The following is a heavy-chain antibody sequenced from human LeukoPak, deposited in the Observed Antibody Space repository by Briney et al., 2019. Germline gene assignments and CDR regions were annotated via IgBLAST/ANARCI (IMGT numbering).Heavy chain of an antibody. V-gene: IGHV3-30*18. Sequence: PGRSLRLSCAASGFTFSSYGMHWVRQAPGKGLEWVAVISYDGSNKYYADSVKGRFTISRDNSKNTLYLQMNSLRAEDTAVYYCAKGGHYYYDSSGSPGAHFDYWGQGTLVTVSS. CDR1: GFTFSSYG. D-gene: IGHD3-22*01. CDR2: ISYDGSNK. CDR3: AKGGHYYYDSSGSPGAHFDY. J-gene: IGHJ4*02.